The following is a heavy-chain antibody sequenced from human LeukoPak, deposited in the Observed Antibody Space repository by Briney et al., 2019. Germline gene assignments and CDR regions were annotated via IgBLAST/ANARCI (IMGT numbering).Heavy chain of an antibody. D-gene: IGHD3-3*01. CDR3: ARGGPYYDFWRARFYYYYYMDV. V-gene: IGHV4-34*01. CDR1: GGSFSGYY. Sequence: PSETLSLTCAVYGGSFSGYYWSWIRQPPGKGLEWIGEINHSGSTNYNPSLKSRVTISVDTSKNQFSLKLSSVTAADTAVYYCARGGPYYDFWRARFYYYYYMDVWGKGTTVTVSS. J-gene: IGHJ6*03. CDR2: INHSGST.